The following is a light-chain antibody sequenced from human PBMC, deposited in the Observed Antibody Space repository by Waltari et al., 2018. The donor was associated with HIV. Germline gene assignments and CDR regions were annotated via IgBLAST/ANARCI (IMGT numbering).Light chain of an antibody. CDR3: QQYDSGPRGIT. CDR1: QSISAK. CDR2: EAA. J-gene: IGKJ2*01. Sequence: EIVMTQSPPTLSVSPGQRVTLSCMASQSISAKVAWYQQTPGQAPRLLIYEAATRPTGIPARFSGSGSGTEFTLTITSLQSEDFATYFCQQYDSGPRGITFGQGTMLEIK. V-gene: IGKV3-15*01.